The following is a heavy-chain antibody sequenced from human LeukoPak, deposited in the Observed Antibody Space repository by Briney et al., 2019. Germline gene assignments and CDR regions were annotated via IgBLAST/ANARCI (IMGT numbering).Heavy chain of an antibody. J-gene: IGHJ4*02. CDR1: GFTFSSYA. CDR2: ISGSGGRT. CDR3: TRGPPDGSGNYYPGDF. Sequence: GGSLRLSCAASGFTFSSYAMSWVRQAPGKGLEWVSAISGSGGRTYYADSVKGRFTISRDNSKNTLYLQMNSLRVEDTAVYYCTRGPPDGSGNYYPGDFWGQGTLVTVSS. V-gene: IGHV3-23*01. D-gene: IGHD3-10*01.